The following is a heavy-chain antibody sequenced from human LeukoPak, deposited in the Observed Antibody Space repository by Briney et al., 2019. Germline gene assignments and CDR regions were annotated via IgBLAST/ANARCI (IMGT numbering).Heavy chain of an antibody. CDR2: IYTSGST. V-gene: IGHV4-4*07. D-gene: IGHD6-13*01. Sequence: SETLSLTCTVSGGSISSYYWSWIRQPAGKGLGWIGRIYTSGSTNYNPSLKSRVTMSVDTSKNQFSLKLSSVTAADTAVYYCAREGSSSWYFNWFDPWGQGTLVTVSS. CDR1: GGSISSYY. CDR3: AREGSSSWYFNWFDP. J-gene: IGHJ5*02.